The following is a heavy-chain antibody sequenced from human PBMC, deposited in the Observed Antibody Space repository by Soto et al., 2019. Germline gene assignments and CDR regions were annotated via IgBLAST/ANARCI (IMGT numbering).Heavy chain of an antibody. CDR1: GFTFSSYA. CDR3: VKYTVTEDLGEA. D-gene: IGHD3-16*01. V-gene: IGHV3-23*01. J-gene: IGHJ5*02. CDR2: VSRTGTYT. Sequence: EVQLLESGGDVVRTGGSLRLSWAASGFTFSSYAIGWVRPAPGKGLEWVAGVSRTGTYTFSADSVRGRFSIARDNSRDRVDLYMNALRGDDTAVYFCVKYTVTEDLGEAWGQGTLVSVSS.